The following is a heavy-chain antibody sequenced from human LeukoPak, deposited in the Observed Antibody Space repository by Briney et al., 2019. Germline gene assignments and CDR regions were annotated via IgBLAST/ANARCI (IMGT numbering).Heavy chain of an antibody. J-gene: IGHJ4*02. CDR1: GFTVSSNY. CDR2: IYSGGST. CDR3: ARAKPKNMVRGLIMRRECRYYFDY. V-gene: IGHV3-53*01. Sequence: RGSLRLSCAASGFTVSSNYMSWVRQAPGKGLEWVSVIYSGGSTYYADSVKGRFTISRDNSKSTLYIQMNSLRAEDTAVYYCARAKPKNMVRGLIMRRECRYYFDYWGQGTLVTVSS. D-gene: IGHD3-10*01.